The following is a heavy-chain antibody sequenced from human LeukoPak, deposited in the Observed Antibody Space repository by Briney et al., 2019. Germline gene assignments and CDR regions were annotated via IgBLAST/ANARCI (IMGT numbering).Heavy chain of an antibody. CDR3: AASSSWRNDAFDI. CDR2: INPNSGGT. J-gene: IGHJ3*02. D-gene: IGHD6-13*01. CDR1: GYTFAGYY. V-gene: IGHV1-2*02. Sequence: ASVKVSCKASGYTFAGYYMHWVRQAPGQGLEWMGWINPNSGGTSYAQKFQGRVTMTRDTSISTAYMELSRLRSDDTAVYYCAASSSWRNDAFDIWGQGTMVTVSS.